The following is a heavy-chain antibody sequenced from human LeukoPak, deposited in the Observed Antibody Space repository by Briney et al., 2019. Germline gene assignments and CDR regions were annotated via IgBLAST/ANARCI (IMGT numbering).Heavy chain of an antibody. Sequence: ASVKVSCKASGYTFTSYGISWVRQAPGQGLEWMGWISAYNGNTNYAQKLQGRVTMTTDTSTSTAYMELRSLRSDDTAVYYCARDLGAEQWLAPFDLWGQGTLVTVSS. CDR1: GYTFTSYG. CDR2: ISAYNGNT. D-gene: IGHD6-19*01. J-gene: IGHJ4*02. CDR3: ARDLGAEQWLAPFDL. V-gene: IGHV1-18*01.